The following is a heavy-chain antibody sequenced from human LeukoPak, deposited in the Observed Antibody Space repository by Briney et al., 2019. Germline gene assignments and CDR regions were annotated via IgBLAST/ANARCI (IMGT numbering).Heavy chain of an antibody. CDR1: GFTFSIYS. D-gene: IGHD6-19*01. V-gene: IGHV3-21*05. CDR2: ISSSSSYI. J-gene: IGHJ4*02. CDR3: ARVKAVAGTVDY. Sequence: GGSLRLSCAVSGFTFSIYSMSWVRQAPGKGLEWVSYISSSSSYIYYADSVKGRFTISRDNAKNSLYLQMNSLRAEDTAVYYCARVKAVAGTVDYWGQGTLVTVSS.